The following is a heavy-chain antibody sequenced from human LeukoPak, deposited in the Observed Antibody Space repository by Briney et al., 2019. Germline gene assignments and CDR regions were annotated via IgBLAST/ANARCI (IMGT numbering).Heavy chain of an antibody. CDR2: ISGSGGST. CDR3: ASRRPPYYYYYGMDV. V-gene: IGHV3-23*01. D-gene: IGHD5-24*01. CDR1: GFTFSSYA. J-gene: IGHJ6*02. Sequence: GGSLRLSCAASGFTFSSYAMSWVRQAPGKGLEWVSAISGSGGSTYYADSVKGRFTISRDNSKNTLYLQMNSLRAEDTAVYYCASRRPPYYYYYGMDVWGQGATVTVSS.